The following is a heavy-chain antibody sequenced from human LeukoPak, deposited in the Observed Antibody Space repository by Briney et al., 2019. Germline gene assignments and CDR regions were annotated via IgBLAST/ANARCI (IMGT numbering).Heavy chain of an antibody. Sequence: SETLSLTCAVSGYSISSGYYWGWIRQPPGKGLEWIGSIYHSGSTYYSPSFKSRVTILVDTSQNQFSLKLTSVTAADTAIFYCARCSSGSCYYWGQGTLVTVPS. J-gene: IGHJ4*02. CDR3: ARCSSGSCYY. CDR1: GYSISSGYY. D-gene: IGHD2-15*01. V-gene: IGHV4-38-2*01. CDR2: IYHSGST.